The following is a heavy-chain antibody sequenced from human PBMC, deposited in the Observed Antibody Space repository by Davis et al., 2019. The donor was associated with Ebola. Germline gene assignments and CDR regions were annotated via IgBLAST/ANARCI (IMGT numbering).Heavy chain of an antibody. Sequence: GESLKISCQAFGYTFSNYWIGWVRQTPGKGLEWMGLIYPSDSDTVYSPSFQGQVNFAVDRSLTTAYLQWSSLRASDTAIYYCARQESLYGYIDYWGQGTLITVSS. D-gene: IGHD5-24*01. CDR2: IYPSDSDT. CDR3: ARQESLYGYIDY. CDR1: GYTFSNYW. J-gene: IGHJ4*02. V-gene: IGHV5-51*01.